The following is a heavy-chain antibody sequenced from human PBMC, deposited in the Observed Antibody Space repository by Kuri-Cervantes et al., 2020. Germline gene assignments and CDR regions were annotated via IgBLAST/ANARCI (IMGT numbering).Heavy chain of an antibody. D-gene: IGHD6-13*01. CDR3: AREGGIAAAGRYWYFDL. J-gene: IGHJ2*01. Sequence: GESLKISCAASGFTFSSYSMNWVRQAPGKGLEWVSYISSSSSTIYYADSVKGRFTISRDNAKNSLYLQMNSLRDEDTAVYYCAREGGIAAAGRYWYFDLWGRGTLVTVSS. V-gene: IGHV3-48*02. CDR1: GFTFSSYS. CDR2: ISSSSSTI.